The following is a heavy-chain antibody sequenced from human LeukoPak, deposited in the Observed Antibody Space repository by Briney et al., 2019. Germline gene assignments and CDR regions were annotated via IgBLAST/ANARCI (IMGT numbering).Heavy chain of an antibody. CDR1: GYTFTIYY. CDR3: ARDAGDEKYSSGWYGAEPRGGFDY. CDR2: INPSGGST. Sequence: ASVKVSCKASGYTFTIYYMHWVRQAPGQGLEWMGIINPSGGSTSYAQTFQGRVTMTRDTSTSTVYMELGSLRSEDTAVYYCARDAGDEKYSSGWYGAEPRGGFDYWGQGTLVTVSS. V-gene: IGHV1-46*01. J-gene: IGHJ4*02. D-gene: IGHD6-19*01.